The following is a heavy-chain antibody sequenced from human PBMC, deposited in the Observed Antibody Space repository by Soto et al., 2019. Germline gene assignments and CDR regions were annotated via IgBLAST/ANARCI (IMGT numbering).Heavy chain of an antibody. CDR3: ARCRRIGLLNYYYYMDV. V-gene: IGHV4-34*01. CDR1: GGSFSGYY. J-gene: IGHJ6*03. CDR2: INHSGST. Sequence: SETLSLTCAVYGGSFSGYYWSWIRQPPGKGLEWIGEINHSGSTNYNPSLKSRVTISVDTSKNQFSLKLSSVTAADTAVYYCARCRRIGLLNYYYYMDVWGKGTTVTVSS. D-gene: IGHD2-21*01.